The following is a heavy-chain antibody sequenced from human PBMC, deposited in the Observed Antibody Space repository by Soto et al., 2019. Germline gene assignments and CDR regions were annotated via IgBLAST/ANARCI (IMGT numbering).Heavy chain of an antibody. V-gene: IGHV3-23*01. CDR3: AKDPTSYDSSAQFAS. J-gene: IGHJ4*02. CDR2: ISGGGGST. CDR1: GFSFSIYA. Sequence: EVQLLDSGGRLVQPGGSLRLSCAASGFSFSIYAMNWVRQAPGKGLEWVSGISGGGGSTYYADSVKGRFTIYRDNSKNTLYLQMNSLIGEDTAVYYCAKDPTSYDSSAQFASWGQGTLVTVSS. D-gene: IGHD3-22*01.